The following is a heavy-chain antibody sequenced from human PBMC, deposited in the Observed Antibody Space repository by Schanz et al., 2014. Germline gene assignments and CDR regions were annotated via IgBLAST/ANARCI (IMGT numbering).Heavy chain of an antibody. CDR3: ARLWAGEGKKGED. CDR2: IYSADST. Sequence: EVQLVESGGGLVQPGGSLRLSCGVSGFTVSSNYMTWVRQAPGKGLEWVSFIYSADSTYYADSVKGRFTISRDNSKNTLYLQMNSLRAEDTAVYYCARLWAGEGKKGEDWGQGTLVTVSS. J-gene: IGHJ4*02. D-gene: IGHD3-16*01. CDR1: GFTVSSNY. V-gene: IGHV3-66*04.